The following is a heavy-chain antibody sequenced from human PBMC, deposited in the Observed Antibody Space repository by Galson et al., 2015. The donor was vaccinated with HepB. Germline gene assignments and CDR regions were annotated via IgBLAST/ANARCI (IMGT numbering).Heavy chain of an antibody. CDR2: ISGSGGST. CDR1: GFTFTNYA. Sequence: SLRLSCAASGFTFTNYAMSWVRQAPGKGLEWVSLISGSGGSTYYAGSVKGRFTISRDNAKNTLHLQINSLRSEDTAVYYCATSVSGFTMFGVAWAIDYWGQGTLVTVSS. V-gene: IGHV3-23*01. CDR3: ATSVSGFTMFGVAWAIDY. D-gene: IGHD3-3*01. J-gene: IGHJ4*02.